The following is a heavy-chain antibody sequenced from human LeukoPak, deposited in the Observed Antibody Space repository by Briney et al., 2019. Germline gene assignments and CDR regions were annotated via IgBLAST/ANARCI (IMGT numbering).Heavy chain of an antibody. CDR2: IKQDGSEK. V-gene: IGHV3-7*01. Sequence: GGSLRLSCAASGLTFSTYWMTWVRQATGKGLEWVANIKQDGSEKNYVDSVKGRFTISRDNAKNSLYLQMNSLRVEDTAVYYCAGGIAMVRGGDVWGKGTTVTVSS. CDR1: GLTFSTYW. D-gene: IGHD3-10*01. J-gene: IGHJ6*04. CDR3: AGGIAMVRGGDV.